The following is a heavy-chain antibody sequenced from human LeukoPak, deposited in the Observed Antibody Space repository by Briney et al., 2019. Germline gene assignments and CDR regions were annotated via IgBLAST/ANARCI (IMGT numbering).Heavy chain of an antibody. CDR2: ISSSGSTI. D-gene: IGHD5-12*01. CDR3: AREVSGYDFGY. Sequence: AGGSLRLSCAASGFTFSSYEMNWVRQAPGKGLEWVSYISSSGSTIYYADSVRGRFTISRDNAKNSLYLQMNSLRAEDTAVYYFAREVSGYDFGYWGQGTLVTVSS. CDR1: GFTFSSYE. V-gene: IGHV3-48*03. J-gene: IGHJ4*02.